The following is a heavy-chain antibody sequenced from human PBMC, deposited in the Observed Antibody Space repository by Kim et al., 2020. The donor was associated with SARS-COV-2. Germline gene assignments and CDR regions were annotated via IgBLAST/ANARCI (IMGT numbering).Heavy chain of an antibody. CDR2: IYYSGST. D-gene: IGHD6-6*01. CDR3: ARFPLYSSSSNWYFDL. Sequence: SETLSLTCTVSGGSISSGGYYWSWIRQHPGKGLEWIGYIYYSGSTYYNPSLKSRVTISVDTSKNQFSLKLSSVTAADTAVYYCARFPLYSSSSNWYFDLWGRGTLVTVSS. V-gene: IGHV4-31*03. J-gene: IGHJ2*01. CDR1: GGSISSGGYY.